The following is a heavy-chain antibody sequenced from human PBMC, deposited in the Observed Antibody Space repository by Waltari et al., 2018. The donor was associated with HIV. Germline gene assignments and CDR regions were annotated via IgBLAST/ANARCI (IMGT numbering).Heavy chain of an antibody. D-gene: IGHD4-17*01. Sequence: QVQLVQSGAEVQKPAPSVKLSCKDAGYTFTSYAINWVRQATGQGLAWLGWMNPNSGNTGYAQRFQGRVTMTRNTSISTAYMELSSLRSEDTAVYFCARGPQDYPKYDFDYWGQGTLVTVSS. CDR1: GYTFTSYA. J-gene: IGHJ4*02. CDR2: MNPNSGNT. V-gene: IGHV1-8*01. CDR3: ARGPQDYPKYDFDY.